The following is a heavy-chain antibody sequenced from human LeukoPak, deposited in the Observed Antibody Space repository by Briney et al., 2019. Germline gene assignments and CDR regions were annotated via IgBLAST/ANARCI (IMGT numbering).Heavy chain of an antibody. V-gene: IGHV1-69*04. D-gene: IGHD6-13*01. Sequence: ASVTVSCTASGGTFSSYAISWVRQAPGQGLEWMGRIIPILGIANYAQKFQGRVTITADKSTGTAYMELSSLRSEDTAVYYCARVGTLLAAAANDYWGQGTLVTVSS. J-gene: IGHJ4*02. CDR1: GGTFSSYA. CDR2: IIPILGIA. CDR3: ARVGTLLAAAANDY.